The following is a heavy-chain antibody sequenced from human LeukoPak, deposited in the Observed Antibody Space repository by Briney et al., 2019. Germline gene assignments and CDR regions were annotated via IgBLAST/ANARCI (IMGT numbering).Heavy chain of an antibody. CDR1: GFTFSSYG. D-gene: IGHD6-19*01. J-gene: IGHJ4*02. V-gene: IGHV3-33*01. CDR3: ARSGIAVATDFDY. CDR2: IWYDGSNK. Sequence: PGGSLRLSCAASGFTFSSYGMHWVRQAPGKGLEWVAVIWYDGSNKYYADSVKGRFTTSRDNSKNTLYLQMNSLRAEDTAVYYCARSGIAVATDFDYWGQGTLVTVSS.